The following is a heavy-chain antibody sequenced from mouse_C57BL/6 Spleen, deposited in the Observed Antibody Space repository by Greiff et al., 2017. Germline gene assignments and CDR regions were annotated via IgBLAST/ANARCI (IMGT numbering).Heavy chain of an antibody. D-gene: IGHD4-1*01. Sequence: EVHLVESGGGLVKPGGSLKLSCAASGFTFSDYGMHWVRQSPEKGLEWVAYISSGSSTIYYADTVKGRFTISRDNAKNTLFLQMTSLRSEDTAMYYCAGTGTSPYAMDYWGQGTSVTVSS. CDR1: GFTFSDYG. CDR2: ISSGSSTI. J-gene: IGHJ4*01. V-gene: IGHV5-17*01. CDR3: AGTGTSPYAMDY.